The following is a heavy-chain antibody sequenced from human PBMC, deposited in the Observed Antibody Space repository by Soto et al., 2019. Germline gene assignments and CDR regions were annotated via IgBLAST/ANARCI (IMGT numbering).Heavy chain of an antibody. CDR2: ISSSGSTI. J-gene: IGHJ5*02. D-gene: IGHD5-12*01. Sequence: GSLRLSCAASGFTFSDYYMSWIRQAPGKGLEWVSYISSSGSTIYYADSVKGRFTISRDNAKNSLYLQMNSLRAEDTAVYYCARDQQRDGYTPKAFDPWCPGTLVTVSS. V-gene: IGHV3-11*01. CDR3: ARDQQRDGYTPKAFDP. CDR1: GFTFSDYY.